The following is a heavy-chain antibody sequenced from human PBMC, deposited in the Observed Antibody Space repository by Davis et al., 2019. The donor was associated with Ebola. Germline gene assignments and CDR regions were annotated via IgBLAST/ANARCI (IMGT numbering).Heavy chain of an antibody. CDR2: INAGNGNT. Sequence: ASVKVSCKASGYTFTSYAMHWVRQAPGQRLEWMGWINAGNGNTKYSQKLQGRVTMTTDTSTSTAYMELRSLRSDDTAVYYCARAASSMASSWNWGQGTLVTVSS. D-gene: IGHD2/OR15-2a*01. V-gene: IGHV1-3*01. CDR3: ARAASSMASSWN. CDR1: GYTFTSYA. J-gene: IGHJ4*02.